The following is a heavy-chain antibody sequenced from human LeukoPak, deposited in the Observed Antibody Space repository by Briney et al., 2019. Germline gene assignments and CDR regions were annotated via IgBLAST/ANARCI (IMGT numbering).Heavy chain of an antibody. CDR2: INYSGTT. CDR3: ARDPIHRDDYNAE. V-gene: IGHV4-59*01. CDR1: GPSISNFY. J-gene: IGHJ4*02. D-gene: IGHD5-24*01. Sequence: NTPETLSLTCTVSGPSISNFYWSWIRQPPGRGLEWVGSINYSGTTNYNPSLKSRVTMSIDTSKNQVSLKLNSVTAADTAVYYCARDPIHRDDYNAEWGQGVLVSVSS.